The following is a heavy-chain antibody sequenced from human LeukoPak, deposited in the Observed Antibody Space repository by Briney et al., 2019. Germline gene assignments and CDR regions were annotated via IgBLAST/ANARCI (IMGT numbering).Heavy chain of an antibody. J-gene: IGHJ4*02. D-gene: IGHD2-8*01. CDR1: GFTFSSYW. Sequence: GGSLRLSCAASGFTFSSYWMSWVRQAPGKGLEWVANIKQDESEKYYVDSVKGRFTISRDNAKNSLYLQMNSLRAEDTAVYYCAREGGAIVLMVYASYYFDYWGQGTLVTVSS. CDR3: AREGGAIVLMVYASYYFDY. V-gene: IGHV3-7*01. CDR2: IKQDESEK.